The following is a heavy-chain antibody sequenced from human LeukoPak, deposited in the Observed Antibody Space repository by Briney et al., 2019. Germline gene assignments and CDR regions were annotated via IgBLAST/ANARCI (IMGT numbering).Heavy chain of an antibody. CDR3: ARDEVGASRTTGYYYYMDV. V-gene: IGHV3-11*04. D-gene: IGHD1-26*01. CDR2: ISSSGSTI. J-gene: IGHJ6*03. CDR1: GFTFSDYY. Sequence: GGSLRLSCAASGFTFSDYYMSWIRQAPGKGLEWVSYISSSGSTIYYADSVKGRFTISRDNAKNSLYLQMNSLRAEDTAVYCCARDEVGASRTTGYYYYMDVWGKGTTVTVSS.